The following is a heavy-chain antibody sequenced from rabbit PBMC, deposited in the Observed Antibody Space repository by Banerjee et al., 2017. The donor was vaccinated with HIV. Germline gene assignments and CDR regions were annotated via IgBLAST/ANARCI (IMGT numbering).Heavy chain of an antibody. V-gene: IGHV1S45*01. CDR1: GFSFSSNYW. CDR3: ARWGSGWNLNL. CDR2: IYAGSSGST. Sequence: QEQLEESGGDLVKPEGSLTLTCTASGFSFSSNYWICWVRQAPGKGLEWIACIYAGSSGSTYYASWAKGRFTISKISSTTVTLQMTSLTAADTATYFCARWGSGWNLNLWGPGTLVTVS. J-gene: IGHJ4*01. D-gene: IGHD1-1*01.